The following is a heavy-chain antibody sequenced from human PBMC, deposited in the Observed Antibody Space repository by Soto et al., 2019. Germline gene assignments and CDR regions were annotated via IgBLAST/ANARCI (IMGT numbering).Heavy chain of an antibody. D-gene: IGHD3-16*01. CDR1: GFTFGSYS. CDR3: ARDMGGDLKAFDI. V-gene: IGHV3-21*01. CDR2: ISSSSSYI. J-gene: IGHJ3*02. Sequence: EVQLVESGGGLVKPGGSLRLSCAASGFTFGSYSMNWVRQARGTGLEWVSLISSSSSYIYYADSVKGRFTISRDNAKNSLSLQMNSLRAADTAVYDCARDMGGDLKAFDIWGQGTMVNVSS.